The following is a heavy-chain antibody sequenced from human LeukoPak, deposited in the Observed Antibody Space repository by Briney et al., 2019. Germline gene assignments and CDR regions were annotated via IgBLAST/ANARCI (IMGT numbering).Heavy chain of an antibody. V-gene: IGHV4-59*08. CDR1: GGSVSSFY. J-gene: IGHJ4*02. Sequence: PSETLSLTCTVSGGSVSSFYWSWIRQPPGKGLVWIGYIYYSGSSYYNPPLKSRVTISVDTSKNQFSLKLNSVTAADTAVYYCAGSSSAGNSLITYWGQGTLVTVSS. D-gene: IGHD4-23*01. CDR3: AGSSSAGNSLITY. CDR2: IYYSGSS.